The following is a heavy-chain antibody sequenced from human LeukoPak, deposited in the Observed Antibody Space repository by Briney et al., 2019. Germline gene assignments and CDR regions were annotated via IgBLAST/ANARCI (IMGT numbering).Heavy chain of an antibody. D-gene: IGHD3-22*01. CDR1: GFTLTNYA. V-gene: IGHV3-30-3*01. Sequence: GTSLRLSCVVSGFTLTNYALHWVRQAPGKGLEWVAVISYAGTNKYYADSVKGRFTISRDISKNTVYLHMDSLRDEDTAVYFCARGGYYYDTTGSPGDYWGQGTLVTVSP. CDR3: ARGGYYYDTTGSPGDY. J-gene: IGHJ4*02. CDR2: ISYAGTNK.